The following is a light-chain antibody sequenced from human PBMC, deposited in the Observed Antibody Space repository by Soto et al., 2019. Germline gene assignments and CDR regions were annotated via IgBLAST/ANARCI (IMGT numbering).Light chain of an antibody. Sequence: EILLTQSPGTLSLSPGERATLSCRASQSVRNSYLAWYQQKPGQAPRLLIYGASGRATAIPDRFSGSGSGTDFKLTISRLEPEDFAVYYCQQYGSSPYTFGQGTKLEI. CDR2: GAS. CDR3: QQYGSSPYT. J-gene: IGKJ2*01. CDR1: QSVRNSY. V-gene: IGKV3-20*01.